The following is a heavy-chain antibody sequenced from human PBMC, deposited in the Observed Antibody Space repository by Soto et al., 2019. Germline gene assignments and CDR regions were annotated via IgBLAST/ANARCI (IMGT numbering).Heavy chain of an antibody. V-gene: IGHV1-2*02. CDR2: INPKSGGT. Sequence: QVQLVQSGAEVKKPGASVNVSCKASGYTFTVYYMHWVRQAPGQGLEWMGWINPKSGGTMYPQKFQGRVTMTTNTSATTAYMELRSLRSDDTAVYFCARGTVTSGRWFGPWGQGALVTVSS. CDR3: ARGTVTSGRWFGP. J-gene: IGHJ5*02. D-gene: IGHD4-17*01. CDR1: GYTFTVYY.